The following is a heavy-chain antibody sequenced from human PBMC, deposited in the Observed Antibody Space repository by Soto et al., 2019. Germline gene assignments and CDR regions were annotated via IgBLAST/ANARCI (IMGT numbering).Heavy chain of an antibody. J-gene: IGHJ4*02. CDR1: GYTFTSYG. Sequence: QVQLVQSGAEVKKPGASVKVSCKASGYTFTSYGISWVRQAPGQGLEWMGWISAYNGNTKYAQKLQVRVTMTTDTSTTKAYIERRSLRSDDTAVYYCAREPNYLDYCGQGTLVTVSS. V-gene: IGHV1-18*01. CDR2: ISAYNGNT. CDR3: AREPNYLDY.